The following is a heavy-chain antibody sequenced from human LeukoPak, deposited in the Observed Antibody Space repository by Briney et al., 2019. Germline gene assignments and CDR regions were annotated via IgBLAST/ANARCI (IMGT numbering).Heavy chain of an antibody. CDR2: ISGSGGST. D-gene: IGHD5-18*01. V-gene: IGHV3-23*01. CDR3: AKDSPDTAMGYYYYYGMDV. J-gene: IGHJ6*02. Sequence: PGGSLRLSCAASGFTFSSYAMSWVRQAPGKGLEWVSAISGSGGSTYYVDSVKGRFTISRDNSKNTLYLQMNSLRAEDTAVYYCAKDSPDTAMGYYYYYGMDVWGQGTTVTVSS. CDR1: GFTFSSYA.